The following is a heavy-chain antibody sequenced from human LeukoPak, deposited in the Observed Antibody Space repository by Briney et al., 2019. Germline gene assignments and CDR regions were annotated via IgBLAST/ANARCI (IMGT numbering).Heavy chain of an antibody. CDR3: ARVDRRGGDPGHIDY. J-gene: IGHJ4*02. D-gene: IGHD2-21*02. CDR1: GGSISSGGYY. CDR2: IYYSGST. Sequence: PSETLSLTCAVSGGSISSGGYYWSWIRQHPGKGLEWIGYIYYSGSTYYNPSLKSRVTISVDTSKNQFSLKLSSVTAADTAVYYCARVDRRGGDPGHIDYWGQGTLVTVSS. V-gene: IGHV4-31*11.